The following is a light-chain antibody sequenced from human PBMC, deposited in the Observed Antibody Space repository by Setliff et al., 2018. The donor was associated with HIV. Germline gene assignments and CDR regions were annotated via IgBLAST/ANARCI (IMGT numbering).Light chain of an antibody. CDR3: SSYTSSSTFV. Sequence: QSALAQPASVSGSPGQSITISCTGTSSDVGGYNYVSWYQQHPGEAPKLMIYDVSKRPSGVSLRFSASKSGTTASLTISGLQAEDEADYYCSSYTSSSTFVFGTGTKVTVL. J-gene: IGLJ1*01. CDR1: SSDVGGYNY. CDR2: DVS. V-gene: IGLV2-14*01.